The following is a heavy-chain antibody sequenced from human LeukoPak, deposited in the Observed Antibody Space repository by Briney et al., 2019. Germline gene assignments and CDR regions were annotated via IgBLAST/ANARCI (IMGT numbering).Heavy chain of an antibody. D-gene: IGHD3-3*01. CDR1: GFTFSDYS. Sequence: GGSLRLSCAASGFTFSDYSMNWVRQAPGKGLEWVSFISSSSTIYYADSVKGRFTISRDNAKNSLYLQMNSLRAEDTAVYYCARDVDYDFWSGASGWFDYWGQGTLVTVSS. CDR2: ISSSSTI. CDR3: ARDVDYDFWSGASGWFDY. J-gene: IGHJ4*02. V-gene: IGHV3-69-1*01.